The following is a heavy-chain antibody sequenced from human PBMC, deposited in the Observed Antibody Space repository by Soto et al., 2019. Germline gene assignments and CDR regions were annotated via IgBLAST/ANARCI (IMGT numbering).Heavy chain of an antibody. Sequence: GDSLKISCKGFGYSFTSYWIGWVRQMPGKGLEWMGIIYPGDSDTRYSPSFQGQVTISADKSISTAYLQWSSLKASDTAMYYCARQGRYYDSSGYYPYWGQGTLVTVSS. D-gene: IGHD3-22*01. J-gene: IGHJ4*02. CDR3: ARQGRYYDSSGYYPY. V-gene: IGHV5-51*01. CDR2: IYPGDSDT. CDR1: GYSFTSYW.